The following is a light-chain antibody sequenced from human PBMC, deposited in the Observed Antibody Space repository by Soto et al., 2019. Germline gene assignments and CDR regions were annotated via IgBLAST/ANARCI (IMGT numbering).Light chain of an antibody. J-gene: IGKJ5*01. V-gene: IGKV1-39*01. CDR1: QSISSW. Sequence: DIQRNQSPSSLSASVGDRVTITCRASQSISSWLAWYQQTPGKDTQLLIDVASRLESGVPSRFSGSGSGTDFTLTISSLQPEDFATYYCQQSYNAPITFGQGTRLEIK. CDR2: VAS. CDR3: QQSYNAPIT.